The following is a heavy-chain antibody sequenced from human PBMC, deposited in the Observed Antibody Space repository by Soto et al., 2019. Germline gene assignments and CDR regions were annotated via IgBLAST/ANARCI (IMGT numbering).Heavy chain of an antibody. CDR3: ARGTTPLFPYGMDV. CDR1: GFTFSDYY. Sequence: SLRLSCAASGFTFSDYYMSWIRQAPGKGLEWVSYISSSSSYTNYADSVKGRFTISRDNAKNSLYLQMNSLRSEDTAVYYCARGTTPLFPYGMDVWGQGTTVTASS. V-gene: IGHV3-11*05. CDR2: ISSSSSYT. D-gene: IGHD2-21*01. J-gene: IGHJ6*02.